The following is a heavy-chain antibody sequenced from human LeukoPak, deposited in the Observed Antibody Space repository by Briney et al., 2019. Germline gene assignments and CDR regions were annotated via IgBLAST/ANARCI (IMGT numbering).Heavy chain of an antibody. CDR1: GFTFSSYG. V-gene: IGHV3-33*01. J-gene: IGHJ4*02. D-gene: IGHD5-12*01. CDR3: ARDRGYSGYAIS. CDR2: IWYDGSNK. Sequence: PGRSLRLSCAASGFTFSSYGMHWVRLAPGKGLEWVAVIWYDGSNKYYADSVKGRFTISRDNSKNTLYLQMNSLRAEDTAVYYCARDRGYSGYAISWGQGTLVTVSS.